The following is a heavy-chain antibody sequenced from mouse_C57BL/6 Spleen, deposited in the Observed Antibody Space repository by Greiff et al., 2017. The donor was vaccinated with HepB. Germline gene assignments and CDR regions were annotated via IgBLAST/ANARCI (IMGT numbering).Heavy chain of an antibody. Sequence: VQLKESGPVLVKPGASVKMSCKASGYTFTDYYMNWVKQSHGKSLEWIGVINPYNGGTSYNQKFKGKATLTVDKSSSTAYMELNSLTSEDSAVYYCARRGYDYDAMDYWGQGTSVTVSS. CDR3: ARRGYDYDAMDY. CDR1: GYTFTDYY. V-gene: IGHV1-19*01. D-gene: IGHD2-10*02. CDR2: INPYNGGT. J-gene: IGHJ4*01.